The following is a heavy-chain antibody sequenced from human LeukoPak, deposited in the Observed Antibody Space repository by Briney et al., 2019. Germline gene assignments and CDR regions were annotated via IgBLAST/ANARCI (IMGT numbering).Heavy chain of an antibody. J-gene: IGHJ6*02. CDR1: GFTVSSNY. V-gene: IGHV3-66*01. Sequence: TGGSLRLSCAASGFTVSSNYMSWVRQAPGKGLEWVSVIYSGGSTYYADSVKGRFTISRDNSKNTLYLQMNSLRAGDTAVYYCARDGRRDFYYGMDVWGQGTTVTVSS. D-gene: IGHD3/OR15-3a*01. CDR3: ARDGRRDFYYGMDV. CDR2: IYSGGST.